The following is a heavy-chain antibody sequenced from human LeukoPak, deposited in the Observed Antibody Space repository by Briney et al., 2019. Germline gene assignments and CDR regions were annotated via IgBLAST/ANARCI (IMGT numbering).Heavy chain of an antibody. J-gene: IGHJ4*02. CDR1: GFTFSSYA. CDR3: ATYRQVLLPFES. CDR2: ISYDGSNK. Sequence: GGSLRLSCVASGFTFSSYAMHWVRQAPGKGLEWVAVISYDGSNKDCADSVKGRFTISRDNSKNTLYLQMNSLRAEDTAIYYCATYRQVLLPFESWGQGTLVTVSS. V-gene: IGHV3-30*04. D-gene: IGHD2-8*02.